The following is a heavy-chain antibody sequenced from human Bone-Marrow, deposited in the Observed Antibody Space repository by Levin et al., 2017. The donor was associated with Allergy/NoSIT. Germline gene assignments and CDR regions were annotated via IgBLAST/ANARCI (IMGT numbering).Heavy chain of an antibody. V-gene: IGHV3-30-3*01. CDR1: GFTFSSYA. J-gene: IGHJ4*02. D-gene: IGHD6-13*01. Sequence: GGSLRLSCAASGFTFSSYAMHWVRQAPGKGLEWVAVISYDGSNKYYADSVKGRFTISRDNSKNTLYLQMNSLRAEDTAVYYCAREGSSWCFDYWGQGTLVTVSS. CDR2: ISYDGSNK. CDR3: AREGSSWCFDY.